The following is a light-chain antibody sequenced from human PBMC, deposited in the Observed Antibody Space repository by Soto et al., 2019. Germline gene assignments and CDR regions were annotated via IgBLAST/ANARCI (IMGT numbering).Light chain of an antibody. CDR1: QSISPW. V-gene: IGKV1-5*03. CDR3: QQYKTYSRT. J-gene: IGKJ1*01. CDR2: KTS. Sequence: IQMTQSPSTLSASVGDRVTITCRASQSISPWLAWYQQKPGKAPKVLIYKTSTLQSGVPSRFSGSGSGTEFTLTIGSLQPDDFAIYYCQQYKTYSRTFGQGTKVEI.